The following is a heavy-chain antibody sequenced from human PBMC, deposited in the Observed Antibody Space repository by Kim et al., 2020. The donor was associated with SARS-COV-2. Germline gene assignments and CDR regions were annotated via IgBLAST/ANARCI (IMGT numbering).Heavy chain of an antibody. CDR3: ARNTPISSTGYDY. V-gene: IGHV3-21*01. Sequence: ADSVKGPLTRARDNAKNSLYLQMNSLRAEDTAVYYCARNTPISSTGYDYWGQGTLVTVSS. J-gene: IGHJ4*02. D-gene: IGHD2-2*01.